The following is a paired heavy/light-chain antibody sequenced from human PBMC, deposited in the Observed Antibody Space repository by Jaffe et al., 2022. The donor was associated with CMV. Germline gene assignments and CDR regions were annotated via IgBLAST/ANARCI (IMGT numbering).Heavy chain of an antibody. V-gene: IGHV3-11*01. CDR1: GFTFSDYY. CDR2: ISNTGSTI. Sequence: QVQLVESGGDLVKPGGSLRLSCAASGFTFSDYYMTWIRQAPGKGLEWISYISNTGSTIHYADSVKGRFTISRDNAKSSLYLQMNSLRADDAAVYYCAKGYGSTWAFDYWGQGTLVTVSS. D-gene: IGHD6-6*01. CDR3: AKGYGSTWAFDY. J-gene: IGHJ4*02.
Light chain of an antibody. V-gene: IGKV1-9*01. CDR3: QQFSGYFTWT. Sequence: IQLTQSPSSLSASVGDRVTITCRASQGIRSYLAWYQQKPGKAPKLLIYAASTLQSGVPSRFSGGGSGTDFTLTISSLQPEDFATYYCQQFSGYFTWTFGQGTKVEIK. J-gene: IGKJ1*01. CDR2: AAS. CDR1: QGIRSY.